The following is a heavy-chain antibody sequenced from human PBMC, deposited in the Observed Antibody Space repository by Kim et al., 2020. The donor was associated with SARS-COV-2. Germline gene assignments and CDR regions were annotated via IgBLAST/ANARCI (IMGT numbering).Heavy chain of an antibody. CDR2: ISYDGSKK. CDR1: GFTFSRDA. CDR3: ARAWGFDN. V-gene: IGHV3-30*04. D-gene: IGHD3-16*01. Sequence: GGSLRLSCAASGFTFSRDAMHWVRQAPGKGLEWVAGISYDGSKKYYVDSVKGRFTISRDNSKNTLYLQMNSLRAEDTAVYYCARAWGFDNWGQGTLVTVSS. J-gene: IGHJ4*02.